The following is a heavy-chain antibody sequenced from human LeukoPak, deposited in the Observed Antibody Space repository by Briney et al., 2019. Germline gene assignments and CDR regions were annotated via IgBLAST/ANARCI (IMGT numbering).Heavy chain of an antibody. CDR2: INWNGAGT. V-gene: IGHV3-20*04. CDR1: GFIFDNYG. Sequence: GGSLRLSCAASGFIFDNYGMSWVRQAPGKGLEWASGINWNGAGTGYADSVKGRFTISRDKAKNSLYLQMNSLRAEDTALYYCARVTVYYDSSGYFDYWGQGTLVTVSS. CDR3: ARVTVYYDSSGYFDY. D-gene: IGHD3-22*01. J-gene: IGHJ4*02.